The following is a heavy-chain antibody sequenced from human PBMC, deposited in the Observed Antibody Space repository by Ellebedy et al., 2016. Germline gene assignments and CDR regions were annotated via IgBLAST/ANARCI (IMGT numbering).Heavy chain of an antibody. CDR2: IIPIFGTA. Sequence: SVKVSXXASGYTFTSYDISWVRQAPGQGLEWMGGIIPIFGTANYAQKFQGRVTITADESTSTAYMELSSLRSEDTAVYYCARDHYDSSGYYYSAFDIWGQGTMVTVSS. J-gene: IGHJ3*02. CDR1: GYTFTSYD. D-gene: IGHD3-22*01. CDR3: ARDHYDSSGYYYSAFDI. V-gene: IGHV1-69*13.